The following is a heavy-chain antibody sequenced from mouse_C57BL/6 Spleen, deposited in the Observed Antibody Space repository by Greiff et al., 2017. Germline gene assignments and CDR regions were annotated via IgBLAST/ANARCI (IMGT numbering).Heavy chain of an antibody. J-gene: IGHJ4*01. V-gene: IGHV1-47*01. CDR1: GYTFTTYP. D-gene: IGHD1-3*01. CDR3: ARKVVGAMDD. Sequence: QVQLQQPGAELVKPGASVKMSCKASGYTFTTYPIEWVKQNPGKSLEWIGNFHPSNDDTKYNEKFKGKATLTVEKSSSTAYLELSRLTSDDSAVYYCARKVVGAMDDWGQGTSGTVSS. CDR2: FHPSNDDT.